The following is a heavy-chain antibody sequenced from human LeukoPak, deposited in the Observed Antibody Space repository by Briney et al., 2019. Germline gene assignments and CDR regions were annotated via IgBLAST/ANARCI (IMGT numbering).Heavy chain of an antibody. CDR2: ISPVSTYI. CDR3: VRLAGTNPYYFDY. CDR1: GFTFTAYS. D-gene: IGHD6-13*01. J-gene: IGHJ4*02. V-gene: IGHV3-21*01. Sequence: GGSLRLSCAASGFTFTAYSINWVRQAPGMGLEWVSSISPVSTYIYYADSVKGRFTISRDNAKNSLSLQMNSLRAEDTAVYYCVRLAGTNPYYFDYWGQGTLVTVSS.